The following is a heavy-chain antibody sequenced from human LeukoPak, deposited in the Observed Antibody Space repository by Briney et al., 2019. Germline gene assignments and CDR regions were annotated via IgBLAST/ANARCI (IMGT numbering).Heavy chain of an antibody. CDR3: ARHAAPAPRVFDV. Sequence: PSETLSLTCAVSGGSISNSNWWSWVRQPPGKGLEWIGEIYHSGSTNYNPSLKSRVTISVDKSKNQFSLKLNSVTAADTAVYYCARHAAPAPRVFDVWGKGTMVTVSS. D-gene: IGHD2-2*01. CDR1: GGSISNSNW. CDR2: IYHSGST. J-gene: IGHJ3*01. V-gene: IGHV4-4*02.